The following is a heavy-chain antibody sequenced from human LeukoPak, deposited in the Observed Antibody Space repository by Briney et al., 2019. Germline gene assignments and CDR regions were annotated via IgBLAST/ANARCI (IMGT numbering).Heavy chain of an antibody. V-gene: IGHV1-69*13. CDR1: GYTFTSYG. CDR3: ASAPRYSSSWPNNWFDP. Sequence: SVKVSCKASGYTFTSYGITWVRQAPGQGLEWMGGIIPIFGTANYAQKFQGRVTITADESTSTAYMELSSLRSEDTAVYFCASAPRYSSSWPNNWFDPWGQGTLVTVSS. J-gene: IGHJ5*02. D-gene: IGHD6-13*01. CDR2: IIPIFGTA.